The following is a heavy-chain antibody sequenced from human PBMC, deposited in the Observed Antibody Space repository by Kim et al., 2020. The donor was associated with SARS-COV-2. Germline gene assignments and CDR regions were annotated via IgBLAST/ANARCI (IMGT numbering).Heavy chain of an antibody. Sequence: ASVKVSCKASGYTFTGYYMHWVRQAPGQGLEWMGRINPNSGGTNYAQKFQGRVTMTRDTSISTAYMELSRLRSDDTAVYYCARDMREIRFLEWLQEKYNWFDPWGQGTLVTVSS. J-gene: IGHJ5*02. V-gene: IGHV1-2*06. CDR1: GYTFTGYY. D-gene: IGHD3-3*01. CDR2: INPNSGGT. CDR3: ARDMREIRFLEWLQEKYNWFDP.